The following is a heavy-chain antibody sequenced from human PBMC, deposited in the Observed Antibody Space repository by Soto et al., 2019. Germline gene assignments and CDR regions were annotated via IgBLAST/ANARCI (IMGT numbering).Heavy chain of an antibody. Sequence: PGGSLRLSCAASGFTFSSYAMSWVRQAPGKGLEWVSAISGSGGSTYYADSVKGRFTISRDNSKNTLYLQMNSLRAEDTAVYYCAKDPVGMTTVTTGSDVWGQGTTVTV. CDR1: GFTFSSYA. D-gene: IGHD4-4*01. CDR3: AKDPVGMTTVTTGSDV. J-gene: IGHJ6*02. CDR2: ISGSGGST. V-gene: IGHV3-23*01.